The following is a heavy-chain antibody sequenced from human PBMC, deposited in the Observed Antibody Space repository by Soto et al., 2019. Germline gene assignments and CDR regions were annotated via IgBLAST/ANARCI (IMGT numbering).Heavy chain of an antibody. CDR3: ARIGNPDASPYFDY. Sequence: QVQLQESGPGLVKPSQTLSLTCTVSGGSISIGVYYWNWIRQHPGKGLEWIGYTYHTGSTYYNPSPESRVTISVAPSKNPCLLKLSSGTAADTAVYYWARIGNPDASPYFDYWGQGALVTVSS. V-gene: IGHV4-31*03. J-gene: IGHJ4*02. CDR2: TYHTGST. CDR1: GGSISIGVYY.